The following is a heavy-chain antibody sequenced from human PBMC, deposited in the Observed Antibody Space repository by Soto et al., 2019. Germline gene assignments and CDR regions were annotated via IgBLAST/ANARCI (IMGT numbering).Heavy chain of an antibody. CDR1: GFNFNIFG. J-gene: IGHJ5*02. D-gene: IGHD3-3*01. CDR2: ISYDSTIK. V-gene: IGHV3-30*18. CDR3: AKGEGPLTIFGGKDS. Sequence: QVQLVESGGGVVQPGRSLRLSCAASGFNFNIFGLHWVRQTPGKGLEWVAVISYDSTIKYHADSVKGRFTISRDNAKSTLYLQMDSLRTEDTAIYWCAKGEGPLTIFGGKDSWGQGALVTVSS.